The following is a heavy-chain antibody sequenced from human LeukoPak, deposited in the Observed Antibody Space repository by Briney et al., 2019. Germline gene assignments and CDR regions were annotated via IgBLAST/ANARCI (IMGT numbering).Heavy chain of an antibody. D-gene: IGHD2-15*01. CDR3: AKDSRYCSGGSCYPDAFDI. CDR1: GFTFSSYG. J-gene: IGHJ3*02. V-gene: IGHV3-23*01. Sequence: GGSLRLSCAASGFTFSSYGMSWVRQAPGKGLEWVSAISGSGGSTYYADSVKGRFTISRDNSKNTLYLQMNSLRAEDTAVYYCAKDSRYCSGGSCYPDAFDIWGQGTMVTVSS. CDR2: ISGSGGST.